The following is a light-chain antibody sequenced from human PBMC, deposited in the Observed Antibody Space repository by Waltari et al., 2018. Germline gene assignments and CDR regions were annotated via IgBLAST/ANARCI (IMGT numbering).Light chain of an antibody. CDR2: KAS. Sequence: DIQMTQSPSSLSASVGDRVTITCRASQSISSYLNWYQQKPGKAPKLLIYKASSLESGVPSSFSGSGSGMDFNITISSLQPEDFATYYCQQLKSYPITFGGGTKVEIK. CDR1: QSISSY. CDR3: QQLKSYPIT. J-gene: IGKJ4*01. V-gene: IGKV1-39*01.